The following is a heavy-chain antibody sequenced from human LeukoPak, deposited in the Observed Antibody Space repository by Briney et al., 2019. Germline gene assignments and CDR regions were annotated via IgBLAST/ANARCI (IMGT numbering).Heavy chain of an antibody. D-gene: IGHD1-26*01. Sequence: SQTLSLTCTVSGGSISSGEYYWSWIRQHSGKGLEWIGYINYSRGARYESSLKSRLTISVDTSKNQISLKLRSVTAADTAVYYCARVLDSGSHYAMDVWGQGTTVTVSS. V-gene: IGHV4-31*03. CDR2: INYSRGA. J-gene: IGHJ6*02. CDR1: GGSISSGEYY. CDR3: ARVLDSGSHYAMDV.